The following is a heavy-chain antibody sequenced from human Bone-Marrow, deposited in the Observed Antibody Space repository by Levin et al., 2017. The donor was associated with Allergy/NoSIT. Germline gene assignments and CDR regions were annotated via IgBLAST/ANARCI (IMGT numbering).Heavy chain of an antibody. CDR2: ISGSGGST. CDR1: GFTFSSYA. Sequence: GGSLRLSCAASGFTFSSYAMSWVRQAPGKGLEWVSAISGSGGSTYYADSVKGRFTISRDNSKNTLYLQMNSLRAEDTAVYYCAKVGYCSGGSCQGLYSYYYYGMDVWGQGTTVTVSS. J-gene: IGHJ6*02. V-gene: IGHV3-23*01. D-gene: IGHD2-15*01. CDR3: AKVGYCSGGSCQGLYSYYYYGMDV.